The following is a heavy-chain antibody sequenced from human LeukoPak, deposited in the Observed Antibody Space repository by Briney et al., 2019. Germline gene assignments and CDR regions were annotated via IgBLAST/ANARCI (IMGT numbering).Heavy chain of an antibody. CDR3: ARAEGYCSSTSCYVREYYYGMDV. CDR1: GFTFSDYY. J-gene: IGHJ6*04. D-gene: IGHD2-2*01. Sequence: GGSLRLSCAASGFTFSDYYMSWIRQAPGKGLEWVSYISSSSSYTNYADSVKGRFTISRDNAKNSLYLQMNSLRAEDTAVYYCARAEGYCSSTSCYVREYYYGMDVWGKGTTVTVSS. V-gene: IGHV3-11*06. CDR2: ISSSSSYT.